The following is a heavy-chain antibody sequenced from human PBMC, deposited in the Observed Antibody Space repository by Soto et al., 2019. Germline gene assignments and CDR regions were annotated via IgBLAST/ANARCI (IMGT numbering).Heavy chain of an antibody. D-gene: IGHD3-22*01. Sequence: GGPLRLSCAASGFSFSDYTMSWVRQAPGKGLEWVSSITSSSGHIYYADSVKGRFTISRDNAKNSLYLHMSSLRAEDAAIYYCARIFSVVVYGSDHWGQGTMVTVSS. J-gene: IGHJ5*02. CDR3: ARIFSVVVYGSDH. V-gene: IGHV3-21*04. CDR2: ITSSSGHI. CDR1: GFSFSDYT.